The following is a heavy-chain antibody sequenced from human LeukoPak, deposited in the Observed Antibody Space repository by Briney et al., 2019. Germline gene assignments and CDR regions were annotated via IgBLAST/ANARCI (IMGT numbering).Heavy chain of an antibody. CDR1: GYTFTGYY. D-gene: IGHD2-2*01. CDR2: INPNSGGR. V-gene: IGHV1-2*02. Sequence: ASVNVSFTASGYTFTGYYMHWVRQAPGPGLEWMGWINPNSGGRNYAQKFQGRVTMTRDTSISTAYMELRRLRSDDPAVYYCARGGGVVGDVWGKGTTVTVSS. CDR3: ARGGGVVGDV. J-gene: IGHJ6*04.